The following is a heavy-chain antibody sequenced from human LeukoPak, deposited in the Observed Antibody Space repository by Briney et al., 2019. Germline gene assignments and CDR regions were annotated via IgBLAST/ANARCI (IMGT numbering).Heavy chain of an antibody. CDR1: GGSISSSSYY. J-gene: IGHJ3*02. V-gene: IGHV4-39*02. Sequence: SETLSLTCTVPGGSISSSSYYWGWIRQPPGKGLEWIGSIYYSGSTYYNPSLKSRVTISVDTSKKQFSLKLSSVTAADTAVYYCARDSPRYDAFDIWGQGTMVTVSS. D-gene: IGHD4-17*01. CDR2: IYYSGST. CDR3: ARDSPRYDAFDI.